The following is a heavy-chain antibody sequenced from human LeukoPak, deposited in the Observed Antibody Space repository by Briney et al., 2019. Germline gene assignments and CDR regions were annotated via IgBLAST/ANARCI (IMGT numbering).Heavy chain of an antibody. CDR1: GGSFSGYY. CDR3: ASRIRGYSYGYGGFDY. CDR2: INHSGST. D-gene: IGHD5-18*01. J-gene: IGHJ4*02. Sequence: PSETLSLTCAVYGGSFSGYYWSWIRQPPGKGLEWIGEINHSGSTNYNPSLKSRVTISVDTSKNQFSLKLSSVTAADTAVYYCASRIRGYSYGYGGFDYWGQGTLVTVSS. V-gene: IGHV4-34*01.